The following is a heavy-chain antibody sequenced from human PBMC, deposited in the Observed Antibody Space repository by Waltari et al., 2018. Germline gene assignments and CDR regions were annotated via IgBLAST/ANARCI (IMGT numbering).Heavy chain of an antibody. V-gene: IGHV4-38-2*01. CDR3: ARGKSTAIFGVVTQGSWFDP. J-gene: IGHJ5*02. D-gene: IGHD3-3*01. CDR1: GYSISSGYY. CDR2: IYHSGST. Sequence: QVQLQESGPGLVKPSETLSLTCAVSGYSISSGYYWGWIRQPPGKGREWIGSIYHSGSTYYNPSLKSRVTISVDTSKNQFSLKLSSVTAADTAVYYCARGKSTAIFGVVTQGSWFDPWGQGTLVTVSS.